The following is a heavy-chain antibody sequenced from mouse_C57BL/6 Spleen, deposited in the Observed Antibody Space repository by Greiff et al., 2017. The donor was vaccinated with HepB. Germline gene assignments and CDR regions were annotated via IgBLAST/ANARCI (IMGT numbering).Heavy chain of an antibody. V-gene: IGHV1-74*01. CDR3: ATDKAYYGSSSFAY. J-gene: IGHJ3*01. Sequence: VQLQQPGAELVKPGASVKVSCKASGYTFTSYWMHWVKQRPGQGLEWIGRIHPSDSDTNYNQKFKGKATLTVDKSSSTAYMQLSSLTSEDSAVYYCATDKAYYGSSSFAYWGQGTLVTVSA. CDR2: IHPSDSDT. CDR1: GYTFTSYW. D-gene: IGHD1-1*01.